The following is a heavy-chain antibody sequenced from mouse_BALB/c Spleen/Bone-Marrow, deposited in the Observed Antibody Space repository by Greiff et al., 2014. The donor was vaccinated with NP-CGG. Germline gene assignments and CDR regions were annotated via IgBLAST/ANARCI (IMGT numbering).Heavy chain of an antibody. Sequence: ESGPGLVAPSQSLSITCTVSGFSLTNYGVHWVRQPPGKGLEWLGLIWAGGSTNYNSALMSRLSISKDNSKSQVFLKMNSLQTDDTAMYYCARKDYGSRGGYSDVWGAGTTVTVSS. CDR1: GFSLTNYG. CDR3: ARKDYGSRGGYSDV. J-gene: IGHJ1*01. D-gene: IGHD1-1*01. CDR2: IWAGGST. V-gene: IGHV2-9*02.